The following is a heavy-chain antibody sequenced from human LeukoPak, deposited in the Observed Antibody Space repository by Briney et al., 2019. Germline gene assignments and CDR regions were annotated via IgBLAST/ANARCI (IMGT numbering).Heavy chain of an antibody. CDR3: TTGPFDYYGSASYLANGMDV. D-gene: IGHD3-10*01. V-gene: IGHV3-15*01. J-gene: IGHJ6*02. CDR1: GFTFSSYA. Sequence: GGSLRLSCAASGFTFSSYAMSWVRQAPGKGLEWVGRIKSKTDGGTTDYTVPVKGRFTMSRDDSKNTLYLQMNSLKTEDTAVCYCTTGPFDYYGSASYLANGMDVWGQGTTVTVSS. CDR2: IKSKTDGGTT.